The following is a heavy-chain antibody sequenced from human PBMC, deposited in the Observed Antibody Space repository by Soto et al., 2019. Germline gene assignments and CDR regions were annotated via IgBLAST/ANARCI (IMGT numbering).Heavy chain of an antibody. D-gene: IGHD1-26*01. CDR3: ARAAGATVYGMDV. J-gene: IGHJ6*02. CDR1: GGSFSSGSYY. CDR2: IYYSGST. Sequence: XETLSLTCTVSGGSFSSGSYYWSWIRQPPGKGLEWIGYIYYSGSTNYNPSLKSRVTISVDTSKNQFSLKLSSVTAADTAVYYCARAAGATVYGMDVWGQGTTVTV. V-gene: IGHV4-61*01.